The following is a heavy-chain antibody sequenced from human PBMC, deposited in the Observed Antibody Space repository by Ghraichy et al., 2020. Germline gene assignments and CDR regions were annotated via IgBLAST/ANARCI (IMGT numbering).Heavy chain of an antibody. D-gene: IGHD6-13*01. J-gene: IGHJ5*02. CDR3: ARGGSSSWYNWFDP. V-gene: IGHV4-30-2*01. CDR2: IFHSGST. Sequence: ILNISCAVSGGSIRSGGNSWSWIRQPPGKGLEWIGYIFHSGSTYYNPSLKSRVTMSVDRSKNQFSLNLSSVTAADTAVYYCARGGSSSWYNWFDPWGQGTLVTVSS. CDR1: GGSIRSGGNS.